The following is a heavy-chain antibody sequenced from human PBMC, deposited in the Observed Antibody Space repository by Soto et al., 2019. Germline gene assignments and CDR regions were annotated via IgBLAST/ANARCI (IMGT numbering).Heavy chain of an antibody. CDR2: IYYSGST. D-gene: IGHD3-9*01. Sequence: QVQLQESGPGLVKPSQTLSLTCTVSGGSISSGDYYWSWLRQPPGKGLEWIGYIYYSGSTYYNPSLTSRVTIAVDPSKNQFSLKLSSVTAADTAVYYCASVSYFNAFDYWGQGTLVTVSS. V-gene: IGHV4-30-4*01. J-gene: IGHJ4*02. CDR1: GGSISSGDYY. CDR3: ASVSYFNAFDY.